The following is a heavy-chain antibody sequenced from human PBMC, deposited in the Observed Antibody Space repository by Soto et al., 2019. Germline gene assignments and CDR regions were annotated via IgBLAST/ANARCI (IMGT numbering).Heavy chain of an antibody. D-gene: IGHD6-25*01. CDR3: AKDRRPSYYSGMDV. CDR2: ISYDGSNK. CDR1: GFTFSSYG. J-gene: IGHJ6*02. Sequence: QVQLVESGGGVVQPGRSLRLSCAASGFTFSSYGMHWVRQAPGKGLEWVAVISYDGSNKYYADSVKGRFTISRDNSKNPLYLQMHSLRAEDTAVYYCAKDRRPSYYSGMDVWGQGTTVAVSS. V-gene: IGHV3-30*18.